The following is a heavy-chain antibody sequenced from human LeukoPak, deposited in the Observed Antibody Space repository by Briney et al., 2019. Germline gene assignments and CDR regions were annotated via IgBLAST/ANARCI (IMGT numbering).Heavy chain of an antibody. V-gene: IGHV4-30-4*08. D-gene: IGHD5-12*01. J-gene: IGHJ4*02. Sequence: SWVRQAPGKGLEWIGYIYYSGSTYYNPSLKSRVTISVDTSKNQFSLKLSSVTAADTAVYYCARIGGYSGCVDYWGQGTLVTVSS. CDR2: IYYSGST. CDR3: ARIGGYSGCVDY.